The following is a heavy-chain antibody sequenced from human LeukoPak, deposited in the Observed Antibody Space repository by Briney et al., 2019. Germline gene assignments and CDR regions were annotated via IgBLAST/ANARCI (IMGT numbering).Heavy chain of an antibody. J-gene: IGHJ4*02. V-gene: IGHV3-23*01. CDR2: ICGHGIRI. CDR3: AKASWVSSTDAVR. D-gene: IGHD3-16*01. CDR1: GFTFRNYA. Sequence: GGALRLSCVASGFTFRNYAMSWVRQAPGKGLEWVSGICGHGIRIYYADSVKGRFTISRDNSKSTLYLVMNSLRAEDTAIYYCAKASWVSSTDAVRWGQGTLVTVS.